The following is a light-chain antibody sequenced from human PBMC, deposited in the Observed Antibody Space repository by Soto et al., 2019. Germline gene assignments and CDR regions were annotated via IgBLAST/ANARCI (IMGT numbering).Light chain of an antibody. CDR3: QQSFSAPRT. Sequence: DIPLTQSPSSLSASVGDRVTITCRASQSISFYLNWYQQRPGKPPNLLIYAGSSLQSGVPSRFSGSGSGTHFTLTIISLQPEDFATYYCQQSFSAPRTFGQGTKVEIK. J-gene: IGKJ1*01. CDR1: QSISFY. V-gene: IGKV1-39*01. CDR2: AGS.